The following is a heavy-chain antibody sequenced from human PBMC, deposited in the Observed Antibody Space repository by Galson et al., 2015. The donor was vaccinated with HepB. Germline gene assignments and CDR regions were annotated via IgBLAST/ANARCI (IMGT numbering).Heavy chain of an antibody. D-gene: IGHD3-9*01. CDR3: ARDFDDFVTAYYNRPPAVNI. J-gene: IGHJ3*02. CDR2: ISADNGNT. V-gene: IGHV1-18*04. CDR1: DYTFINYG. Sequence: QSGAEVKEPGASVRVSCKASDYTFINYGISWVRQAPGQGLEWMGWISADNGNTKYAQKFQDRVTLTRDTSTSTAYMELRSLRSDDTAVYYCARDFDDFVTAYYNRPPAVNIWGQGTMVTVSS.